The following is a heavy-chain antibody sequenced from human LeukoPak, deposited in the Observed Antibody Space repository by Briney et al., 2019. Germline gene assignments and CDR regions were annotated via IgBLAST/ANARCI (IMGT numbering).Heavy chain of an antibody. Sequence: MPSETLSLTCTVSGDSISSSSSGYYWGWIRQPPGKGLEWIGYIYYSGSTYYNPSLKSRVTISVDTSKNQFSLKLSSVTAADTAVHYCARVGDSYYYDSSGDYPFDYWGQGTLVTVSS. D-gene: IGHD3-22*01. CDR1: GDSISSSSSGYY. CDR3: ARVGDSYYYDSSGDYPFDY. J-gene: IGHJ4*02. V-gene: IGHV4-30-4*08. CDR2: IYYSGST.